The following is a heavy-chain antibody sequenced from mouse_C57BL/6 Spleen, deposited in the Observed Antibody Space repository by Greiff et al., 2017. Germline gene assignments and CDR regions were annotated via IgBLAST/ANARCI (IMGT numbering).Heavy chain of an antibody. Sequence: QVQLQQPGAELVMPGASVKLSCKASGYTFTSYWMHWVKQRPGQGLEWIGEIDPSDSYTNYNQKFKGKSTLTVDKSSSTAYTQLSSLTSEDSAVYYCARTHYYGSSDFDYWGQGTTLTVSS. V-gene: IGHV1-69*01. CDR2: IDPSDSYT. D-gene: IGHD1-1*01. CDR3: ARTHYYGSSDFDY. J-gene: IGHJ2*01. CDR1: GYTFTSYW.